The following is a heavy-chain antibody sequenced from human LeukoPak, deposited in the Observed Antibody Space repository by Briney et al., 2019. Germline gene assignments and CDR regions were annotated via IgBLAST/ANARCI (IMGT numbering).Heavy chain of an antibody. CDR1: GGSISSGDYY. D-gene: IGHD6-19*01. Sequence: SQTLSLTCTVSGGSISSGDYYWSWIRQPPGKGLEWIGYIYYSGSTYYNPSLKSRVTISVDTSKNQFSLKLSSVTAADTAVYYCARDKYPRLGPHSSGWYGDAFDIWGQGTMVTVSS. V-gene: IGHV4-30-4*08. J-gene: IGHJ3*02. CDR2: IYYSGST. CDR3: ARDKYPRLGPHSSGWYGDAFDI.